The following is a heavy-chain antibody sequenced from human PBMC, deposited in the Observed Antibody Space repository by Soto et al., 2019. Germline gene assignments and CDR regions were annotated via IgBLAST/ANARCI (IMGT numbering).Heavy chain of an antibody. CDR2: ISSSSSTI. CDR3: ARDSSGYDSEAFDI. V-gene: IGHV3-48*01. J-gene: IGHJ3*02. Sequence: PGGSLRLSCAASGFTFSSYSMNWVRQAPGKGLEWVSYISSSSSTIYYADSVKGRFTISRDNAKNSLYLQMNSLRAEDTAVYYCARDSSGYDSEAFDIWCQGTMLTVSS. CDR1: GFTFSSYS. D-gene: IGHD5-12*01.